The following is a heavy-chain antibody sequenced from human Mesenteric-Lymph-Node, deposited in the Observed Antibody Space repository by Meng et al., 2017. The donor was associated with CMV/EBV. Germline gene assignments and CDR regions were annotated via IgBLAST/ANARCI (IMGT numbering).Heavy chain of an antibody. J-gene: IGHJ5*02. CDR3: ARGDSSGHYRWFWFDP. V-gene: IGHV4-30-4*08. CDR1: GSISSGDYY. Sequence: GSISSGDYYWSWIRQPPGKGLEWIGYIYYSGSTYYNPSLKSRVTISVDTSKNQFSLKLSSVTAADTAVYYCARGDSSGHYRWFWFDPWGQGTLVTVSS. D-gene: IGHD3-22*01. CDR2: IYYSGST.